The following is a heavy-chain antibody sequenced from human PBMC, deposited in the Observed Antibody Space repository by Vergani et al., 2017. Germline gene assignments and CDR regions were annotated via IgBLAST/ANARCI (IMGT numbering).Heavy chain of an antibody. CDR3: WVVISNLKGVYYYYMDV. CDR1: GFTFSTYD. J-gene: IGHJ6*03. Sequence: EVQLVESGGGLVQPGGSLRLSCAASGFTFSTYDMHWVRQATGKGLEWVSAIGTAGDTYYPGSVKGRFTISRENAKNSLYLQMNGLRAGDTAVYYCWVVISNLKGVYYYYMDVWGKGTTVTVSS. V-gene: IGHV3-13*01. D-gene: IGHD4-11*01. CDR2: IGTAGDT.